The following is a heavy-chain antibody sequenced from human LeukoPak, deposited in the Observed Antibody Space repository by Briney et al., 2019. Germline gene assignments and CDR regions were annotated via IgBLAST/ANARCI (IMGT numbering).Heavy chain of an antibody. CDR3: ARDWYYYDSSGYYWFDP. D-gene: IGHD3-22*01. J-gene: IGHJ5*02. CDR2: VYTSGST. CDR1: GGSISSYY. V-gene: IGHV4-4*07. Sequence: SETLSLTCAVSGGSISSYYSSWMRQPAGKGLEWIGRVYTSGSTNYNPSLKSRVTMSVDTSKNQFSLKLSSVTAADTAVYYCARDWYYYDSSGYYWFDPWGQGTLVTVSS.